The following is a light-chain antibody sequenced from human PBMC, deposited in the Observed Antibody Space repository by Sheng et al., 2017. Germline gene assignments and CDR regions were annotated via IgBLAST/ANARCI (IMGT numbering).Light chain of an antibody. CDR2: KAS. Sequence: DIQMTQSPSTLSASVGDRVTITCRASQSISSWLAWYQQKPGKAPKLLIYKASALEGGVPSRFSGSGSGTEFTLTISSLQPDDFATYYCQQSNTDSPYSFGQGTQVEIK. J-gene: IGKJ2*03. V-gene: IGKV1-5*03. CDR1: QSISSW. CDR3: QQSNTDSPYS.